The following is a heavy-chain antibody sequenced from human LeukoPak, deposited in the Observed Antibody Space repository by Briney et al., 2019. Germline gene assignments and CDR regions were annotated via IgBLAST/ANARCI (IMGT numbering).Heavy chain of an antibody. CDR3: ARQHCSGGDCYFFD. D-gene: IGHD2-15*01. CDR2: IWYDGNNK. V-gene: IGHV3-33*01. Sequence: GGSLRLSCAASGFTFSSYGMHWVRQAPGKGLEWVALIWYDGNNKYYADSVKGRFTISRDNSKNTLYLQLNSLRAEDTAVYYCARQHCSGGDCYFFDWGQGTLVTVSS. CDR1: GFTFSSYG. J-gene: IGHJ4*02.